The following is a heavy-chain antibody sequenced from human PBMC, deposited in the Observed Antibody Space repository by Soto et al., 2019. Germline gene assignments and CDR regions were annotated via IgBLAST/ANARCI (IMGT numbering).Heavy chain of an antibody. CDR2: IDPTGGNR. D-gene: IGHD2-2*01. J-gene: IGHJ5*02. Sequence: ASVKVSCKASGYSITYNYIHWVRQAPGKGLEWMGTIDPTGGNRNYAQKFQGRLTMTRDTSTSTVYMELSSLTSDDTAVYYCARAGLPHNNWFDPWGQGTLVTVSS. CDR3: ARAGLPHNNWFDP. CDR1: GYSITYNY. V-gene: IGHV1-46*01.